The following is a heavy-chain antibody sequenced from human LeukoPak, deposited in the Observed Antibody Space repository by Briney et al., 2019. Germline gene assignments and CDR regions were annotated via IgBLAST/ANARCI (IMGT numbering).Heavy chain of an antibody. V-gene: IGHV1-69*13. Sequence: ASVKVSCKASGGTFSSYAISWVRQAPGQGLEWMGGIIPIFGTANYAQKFQGRVTITADESTSTAYMELSSLRSEDTAVYYCARARGENIVVVPAAYYYYMDVWGKGTTVTVSS. CDR3: ARARGENIVVVPAAYYYYMDV. CDR1: GGTFSSYA. CDR2: IIPIFGTA. D-gene: IGHD2-2*01. J-gene: IGHJ6*03.